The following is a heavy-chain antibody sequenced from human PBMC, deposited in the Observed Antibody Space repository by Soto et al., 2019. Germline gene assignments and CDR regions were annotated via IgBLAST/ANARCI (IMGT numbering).Heavy chain of an antibody. J-gene: IGHJ5*02. Sequence: QVQLVESGGGVVQPGRSLRLSCAASGFTFSSYAMHWVRQAPGKGLEWVAVISYDGSNKYYADSVKGRFTISRDNSKNTLYLQMDSLRAEDTAVYYCARASESYYDILTGYHWGQGTLVTVSS. D-gene: IGHD3-9*01. CDR3: ARASESYYDILTGYH. V-gene: IGHV3-30-3*01. CDR2: ISYDGSNK. CDR1: GFTFSSYA.